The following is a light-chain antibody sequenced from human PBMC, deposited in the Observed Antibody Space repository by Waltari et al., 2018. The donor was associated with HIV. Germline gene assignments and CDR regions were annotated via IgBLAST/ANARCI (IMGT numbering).Light chain of an antibody. CDR2: EGI. CDR3: CSYAGSSNWV. CDR1: SSDVGCYNI. J-gene: IGLJ3*02. Sequence: QSALTQPASVSGSPGQSITISCTGSSSDVGCYNIVSWYQQHPGKAPKLMIYEGIKRPSGVSNRFSGSKSGNTASLTISGLQAEDEADYYCCSYAGSSNWVFGGGTKLTVL. V-gene: IGLV2-23*01.